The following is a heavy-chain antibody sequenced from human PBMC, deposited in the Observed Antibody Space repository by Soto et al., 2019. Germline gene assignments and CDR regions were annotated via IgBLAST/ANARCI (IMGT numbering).Heavy chain of an antibody. J-gene: IGHJ6*02. V-gene: IGHV1-69*13. D-gene: IGHD3-10*01. CDR1: GGTFSSYA. CDR3: ARNYGSGSPRYYGMDV. CDR2: IIPIFGTA. Sequence: SVKVSCKASGGTFSSYAISWVRQAPGQGLEWMGGIIPIFGTANYAQKFQGRVTITADESTSTAYMELSSLRSEDTAVYYCARNYGSGSPRYYGMDVWGQGTTVTVSS.